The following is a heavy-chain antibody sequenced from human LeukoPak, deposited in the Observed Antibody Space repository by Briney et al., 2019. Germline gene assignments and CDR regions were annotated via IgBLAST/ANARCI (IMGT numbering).Heavy chain of an antibody. CDR2: INHSGST. D-gene: IGHD6-13*01. CDR1: GGSFSGYY. V-gene: IGHV4-34*01. CDR3: ARGNLIAAAHTKTNWFDP. J-gene: IGHJ5*02. Sequence: SETLSLTCAVYGGSFSGYYWSWIRQPPGKGLEWIGEINHSGSTDYNPSLKSRVTISVDTSKNQFSLKLSSVTAADTAVYYCARGNLIAAAHTKTNWFDPWGQGTLVTVSS.